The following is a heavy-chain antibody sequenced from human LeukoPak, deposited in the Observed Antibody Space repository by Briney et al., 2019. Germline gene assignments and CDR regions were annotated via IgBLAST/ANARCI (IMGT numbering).Heavy chain of an antibody. Sequence: QPGGSLRLSCTASGSTFGDYAMSWVRQAPGKGLEWVGFIRSKAYGGTADYAASLKGRFTISRDDSKNIAYLQMISLKTEDTAVYYCTTYHYDTSGYYYVTYWGQGTLVTVSS. D-gene: IGHD3-22*01. CDR3: TTYHYDTSGYYYVTY. CDR2: IRSKAYGGTA. J-gene: IGHJ4*02. CDR1: GSTFGDYA. V-gene: IGHV3-49*04.